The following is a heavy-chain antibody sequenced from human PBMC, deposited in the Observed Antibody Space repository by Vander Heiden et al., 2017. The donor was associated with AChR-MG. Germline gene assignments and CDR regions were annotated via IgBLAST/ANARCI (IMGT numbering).Heavy chain of an antibody. CDR1: RYTFTSYY. CDR3: ARAEQWGTFDY. J-gene: IGHJ4*02. D-gene: IGHD1-26*01. Sequence: QVQLVQSGAEVKKPGASVKVSCKASRYTFTSYYMHWLRQAPGQGLEWMGIINPSGGSTSYAQKFQGRVTMTRDTSTSTVYMELSSLRSEDTAVYYCARAEQWGTFDYWGQGTLVTVSS. V-gene: IGHV1-46*01. CDR2: INPSGGST.